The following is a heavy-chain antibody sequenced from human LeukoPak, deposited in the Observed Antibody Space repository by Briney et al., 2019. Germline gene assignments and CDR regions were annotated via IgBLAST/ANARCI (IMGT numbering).Heavy chain of an antibody. CDR1: GFTFSNYW. J-gene: IGHJ3*02. CDR3: ASTLTFDN. Sequence: PGGSLRPSCAASGFTFSNYWMTWVRQVPGKGLEWVASIKEDGSDRYNVDSVKGRFTISRDNAKNSLSLQMSSLRAEDTAVYYCASTLTFDNWGLGILVTVSS. V-gene: IGHV3-7*01. CDR2: IKEDGSDR.